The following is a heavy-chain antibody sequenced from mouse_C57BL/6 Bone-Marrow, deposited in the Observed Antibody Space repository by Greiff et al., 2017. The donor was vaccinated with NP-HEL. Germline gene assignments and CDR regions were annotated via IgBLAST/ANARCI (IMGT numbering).Heavy chain of an antibody. V-gene: IGHV1-81*01. CDR3: ARKAQLRTRYWYAMDY. D-gene: IGHD3-2*02. J-gene: IGHJ4*01. CDR1: GYTFTSYG. Sequence: VKLQQSGAELARPGASVKLSCKASGYTFTSYGISWVKQRTVQGLEWIGEIYPRSGNTYYNEKFKGKATLTADKSSSTAYMELRSLTSEDSAVYFCARKAQLRTRYWYAMDYWGQGTSVTVSS. CDR2: IYPRSGNT.